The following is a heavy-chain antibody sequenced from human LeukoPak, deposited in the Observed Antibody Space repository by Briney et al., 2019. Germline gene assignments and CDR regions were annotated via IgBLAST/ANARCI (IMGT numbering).Heavy chain of an antibody. D-gene: IGHD6-19*01. CDR3: AKARTPYNSGFDY. J-gene: IGHJ4*02. CDR1: GFTFTDYA. V-gene: IGHV3-23*01. CDR2: IGASGSTT. Sequence: GGSLRLSCATSGFTFTDYAMGWVRQAPGQGLKWASTIGASGSTTYYADSVRGRFTISRDNSKNTLSLQMSSLRAEDTAVYYCAKARTPYNSGFDYWGQGTLVAVSS.